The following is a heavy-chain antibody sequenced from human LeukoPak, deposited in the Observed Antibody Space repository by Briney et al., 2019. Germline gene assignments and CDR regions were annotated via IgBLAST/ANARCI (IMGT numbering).Heavy chain of an antibody. V-gene: IGHV3-74*01. Sequence: GGSLRLSCAASGFTFSSYWMNWVRQAPGKGLVWVARIKPDGSSISYADSVKGRFTISRDNSKNTLYLQMNSLRAEDTAVYYCARAIGYGYHYFDYWGQGTLVTVSS. CDR3: ARAIGYGYHYFDY. D-gene: IGHD5-18*01. CDR1: GFTFSSYW. J-gene: IGHJ4*02. CDR2: IKPDGSSI.